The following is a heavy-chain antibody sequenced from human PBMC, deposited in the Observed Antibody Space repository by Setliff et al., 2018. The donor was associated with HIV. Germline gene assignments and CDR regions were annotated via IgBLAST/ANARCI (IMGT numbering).Heavy chain of an antibody. V-gene: IGHV1-46*01. CDR3: ARGGGLGTPGWVDY. CDR2: IDPSGDST. J-gene: IGHJ4*02. D-gene: IGHD3-16*01. CDR1: GFTFTTYY. Sequence: ASVKVSCKASGFTFTTYYMHWVRQAPGQGLEWMAIIDPSGDSTRYAQKFQGRLTMARDTSTSTVYMELINLRTDDTAVYYCARGGGLGTPGWVDYWGQGTLVTVSS.